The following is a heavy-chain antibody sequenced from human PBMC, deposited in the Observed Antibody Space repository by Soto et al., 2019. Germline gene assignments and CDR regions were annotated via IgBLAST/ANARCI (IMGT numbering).Heavy chain of an antibody. J-gene: IGHJ4*02. CDR3: AAKVAATYYEY. CDR1: GGSVISGNA. CDR2: IYQSGST. D-gene: IGHD1-26*01. Sequence: SETLSLTCAVSGGSVISGNAWTWVRQPPGKGLEWIGEIYQSGSTNYNPSLRSRLTISIDKSKNQFSLNLGSVTATDTAVYYCAAKVAATYYEYWGQGILVTVSS. V-gene: IGHV4-4*02.